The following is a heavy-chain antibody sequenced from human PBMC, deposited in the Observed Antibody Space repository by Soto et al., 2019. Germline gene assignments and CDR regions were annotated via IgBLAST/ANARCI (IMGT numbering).Heavy chain of an antibody. Sequence: VASVKVSCKASGGTFSSYAISWVRQAPGQGLEWMGGIIPIFGTANYAQKFQGRVTITADESTSTAYMELSSLRSEDTAVYYCAREIGYYTGDWFDPWGQGTLVTVSS. D-gene: IGHD3-3*01. V-gene: IGHV1-69*13. CDR1: GGTFSSYA. J-gene: IGHJ5*02. CDR2: IIPIFGTA. CDR3: AREIGYYTGDWFDP.